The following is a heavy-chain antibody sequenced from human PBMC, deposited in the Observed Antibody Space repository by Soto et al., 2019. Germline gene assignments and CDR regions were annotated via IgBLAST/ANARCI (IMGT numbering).Heavy chain of an antibody. CDR3: AKSRGSGTYFNPSDAFDI. V-gene: IGHV3-23*01. CDR2: ISGRGGGT. D-gene: IGHD3-10*01. CDR1: GFTFSSYA. J-gene: IGHJ3*02. Sequence: EVQLLDSGGGLVQPGGSLRLSCAASGFTFSSYAMSWVRQAPGKGLEWVSSISGRGGGTYYADSVKGRFTFSRDNSKNTLYLQMNSLKAEDTAVYYCAKSRGSGTYFNPSDAFDIWGQGTMVTVSS.